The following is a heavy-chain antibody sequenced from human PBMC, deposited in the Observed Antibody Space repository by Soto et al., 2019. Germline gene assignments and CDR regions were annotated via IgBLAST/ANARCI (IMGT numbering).Heavy chain of an antibody. CDR1: GYTFTSYG. J-gene: IGHJ4*02. D-gene: IGHD3-9*01. V-gene: IGHV1-18*04. CDR2: ISAYNGNT. Sequence: ASVQVSCKASGYTFTSYGISWVRQAPGQGLEWMGWISAYNGNTNYAQKLQGRVTMTTDTSTSTAYMELRSLRSDDTAVYYCARGGYYDILTGYYKEGYYFDYWGQGTLVTVSS. CDR3: ARGGYYDILTGYYKEGYYFDY.